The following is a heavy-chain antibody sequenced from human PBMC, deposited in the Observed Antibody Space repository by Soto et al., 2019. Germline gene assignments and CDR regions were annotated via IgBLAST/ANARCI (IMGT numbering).Heavy chain of an antibody. CDR3: GRHGNYDIGWFDP. Sequence: SETLSLTCTVSGASISRGDDYWSWIRQPPGKGLEWIGYTHYSGSVNYNPCLKSRVTISADASRSHVALILKSVTAADTAVYYCGRHGNYDIGWFDPWGQGILVNVSS. J-gene: IGHJ5*02. V-gene: IGHV4-30-4*01. CDR2: THYSGSV. CDR1: GASISRGDDY. D-gene: IGHD3-9*01.